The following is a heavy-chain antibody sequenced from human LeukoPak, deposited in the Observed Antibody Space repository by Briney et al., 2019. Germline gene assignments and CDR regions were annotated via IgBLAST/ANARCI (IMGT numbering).Heavy chain of an antibody. V-gene: IGHV3-48*03. Sequence: HPGGSLRLSCAASGFTFSSYEMNWVRQAPGKGLEWVSYISSSGSTIYYADSVKGRFTISRDNAKNSLYLQMNSLRAEDTAVYYCARVGVPAAPQFYYYYYGMDVWGKGTTVTVSS. CDR3: ARVGVPAAPQFYYYYYGMDV. CDR2: ISSSGSTI. D-gene: IGHD2-2*01. CDR1: GFTFSSYE. J-gene: IGHJ6*04.